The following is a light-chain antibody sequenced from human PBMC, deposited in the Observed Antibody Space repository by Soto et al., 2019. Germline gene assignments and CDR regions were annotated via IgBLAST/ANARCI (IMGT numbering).Light chain of an antibody. V-gene: IGLV2-14*03. CDR2: DVA. CDR1: SSDVGGSNF. CDR3: VSYTSSTTYV. Sequence: QSVLTQPASVSDSPGQSITISCTGTSSDVGGSNFVSRYQQHPGKPPKLIIYDVANRPSGVSNRFSGSKSGSTASLIISRLQTEDEADYYCVSYTSSTTYVFGTGTKV. J-gene: IGLJ1*01.